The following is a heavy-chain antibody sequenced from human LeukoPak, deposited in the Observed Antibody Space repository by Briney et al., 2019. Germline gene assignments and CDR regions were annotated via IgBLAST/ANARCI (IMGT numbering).Heavy chain of an antibody. CDR2: IRYDGSNK. Sequence: GGSLRLSCAASGFTFSSYGMHWVRQAPGKGLEWVAFIRYDGSNKYYADSVKGRFTISRDNSKNTLYLQMNSLRAEDTAVYYCAKERGVVRGVFDYWGQGTLVTVSS. CDR1: GFTFSSYG. J-gene: IGHJ4*02. D-gene: IGHD3-10*01. V-gene: IGHV3-30*02. CDR3: AKERGVVRGVFDY.